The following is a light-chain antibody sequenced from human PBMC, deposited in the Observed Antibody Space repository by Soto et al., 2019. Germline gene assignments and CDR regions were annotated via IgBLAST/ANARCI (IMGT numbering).Light chain of an antibody. Sequence: DIQMTQSPSSLSASVGDRVTITCRASQSISSYLNWYQQKPGKVPKLLIYAASSLQSGVPSRFSGSGSGKNFTLTISSLQPEDVATYYCQQYDTYSGTFGQGTNVDIK. CDR2: AAS. V-gene: IGKV1-39*01. CDR3: QQYDTYSGT. J-gene: IGKJ1*01. CDR1: QSISSY.